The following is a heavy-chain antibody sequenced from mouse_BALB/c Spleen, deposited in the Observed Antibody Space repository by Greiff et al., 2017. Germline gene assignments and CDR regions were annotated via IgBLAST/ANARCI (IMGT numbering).Heavy chain of an antibody. Sequence: VKLKQSGAELMKPGASVKISCKATGYTFSSYWIEWVKQRPGHGLEWIGEILPGSGSTNYNEKFKGKATFTADTSSNTAYMQLSSLTSEDSAVYYCARRAHYGNYKGNAMDYWGQGTSVTVSS. V-gene: IGHV1-9*01. CDR2: ILPGSGST. D-gene: IGHD2-1*01. J-gene: IGHJ4*01. CDR3: ARRAHYGNYKGNAMDY. CDR1: GYTFSSYW.